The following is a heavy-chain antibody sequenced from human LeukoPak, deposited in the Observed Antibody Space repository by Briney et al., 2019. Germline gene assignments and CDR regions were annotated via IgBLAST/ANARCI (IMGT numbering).Heavy chain of an antibody. CDR3: ARGIPGTSSGWYLSFDY. CDR1: GGSISSYY. J-gene: IGHJ4*02. D-gene: IGHD6-19*01. Sequence: SETLSLTCTVSGGSISSYYWSWIRQPPGKGLEWIGYIYYSGSTNYNPSLKSRVTISVDTSKNQFSLKLSSVTAADTAVYYCARGIPGTSSGWYLSFDYWGQGTLVTVSS. CDR2: IYYSGST. V-gene: IGHV4-59*12.